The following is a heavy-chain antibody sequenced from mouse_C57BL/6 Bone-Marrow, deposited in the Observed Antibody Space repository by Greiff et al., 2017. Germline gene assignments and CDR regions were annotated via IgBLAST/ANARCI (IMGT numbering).Heavy chain of an antibody. CDR2: ISYDGSN. J-gene: IGHJ3*01. CDR3: ARGEIYYGYGGFAY. V-gene: IGHV3-6*01. Sequence: VQLLQSGPGLVKPSQSLSLTCSVTGYSITSGYYWNWLRQFPGNKLEWMGFISYDGSNNYNPSLKNRISITRDTSKNQFFLKLNSVTTADTTTYYCARGEIYYGYGGFAYWGQGTLVTVSA. CDR1: GYSITSGYY. D-gene: IGHD2-2*01.